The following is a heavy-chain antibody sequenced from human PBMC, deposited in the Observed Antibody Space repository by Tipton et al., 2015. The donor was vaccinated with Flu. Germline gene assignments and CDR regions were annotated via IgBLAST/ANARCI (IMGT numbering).Heavy chain of an antibody. Sequence: GLVKPSETLSLTCAVYGGSFSGYYWSWIRQPPGKGLEWIGEINHSGSTNYNPSLKSRVTISVDTSKNQFSLKLSSVTAADTAVYYCARGPNLGYSYGYRARPGYYFDYWGQGTLVTVSS. CDR2: INHSGST. CDR3: ARGPNLGYSYGYRARPGYYFDY. D-gene: IGHD5-18*01. J-gene: IGHJ4*02. V-gene: IGHV4-34*01. CDR1: GGSFSGYY.